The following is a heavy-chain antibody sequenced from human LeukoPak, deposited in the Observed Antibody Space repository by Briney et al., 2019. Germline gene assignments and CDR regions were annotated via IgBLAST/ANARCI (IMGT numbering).Heavy chain of an antibody. CDR1: CGSISGFR. D-gene: IGHD2-21*01. CDR2: SYSDGNS. CDR3: ARVDSCGGDYCIDY. V-gene: IGHV4-59*01. Sequence: SETLSLTCTVSCGSISGFRWTWIIEPPRKGLQWIGYSYSDGNSKQHPSLKSRVTISVDTSKKQFSLKLTSVTAAETAVYFCARVDSCGGDYCIDYWGQGTLVTVSS. J-gene: IGHJ4*02.